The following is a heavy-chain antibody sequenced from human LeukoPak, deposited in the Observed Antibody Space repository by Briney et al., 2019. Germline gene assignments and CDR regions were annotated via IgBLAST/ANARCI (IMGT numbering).Heavy chain of an antibody. D-gene: IGHD6-19*01. CDR2: ITTSSSYI. CDR3: ARGARGWYHAFDI. Sequence: GGSLRLSCAASGFTFSSYSMNWIRQAPGKGLEWVSSITTSSSYIYYADSVKGRFTISRDNAKNSLYLQMNSLRAEDTAVYYCARGARGWYHAFDIWGPGTMVTVSS. CDR1: GFTFSSYS. V-gene: IGHV3-21*01. J-gene: IGHJ3*02.